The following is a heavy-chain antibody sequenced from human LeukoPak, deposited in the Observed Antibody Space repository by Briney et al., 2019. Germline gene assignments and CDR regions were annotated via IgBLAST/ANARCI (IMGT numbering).Heavy chain of an antibody. CDR3: ARDDYGDYMPYVDYYYYGMDV. J-gene: IGHJ6*02. CDR1: GYTFTSYA. V-gene: IGHV1-3*01. D-gene: IGHD4-17*01. Sequence: ASVKVSCKASGYTFTSYAMHWVRQAPGQRLEWMGWINAGNGNTKYSQKFQGRVTITRDTSASTAYMELSSLRSEDTAVYYCARDDYGDYMPYVDYYYYGMDVWGQGTTVTVSS. CDR2: INAGNGNT.